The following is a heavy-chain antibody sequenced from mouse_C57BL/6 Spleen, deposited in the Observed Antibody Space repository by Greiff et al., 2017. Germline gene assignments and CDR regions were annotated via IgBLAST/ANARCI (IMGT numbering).Heavy chain of an antibody. V-gene: IGHV1-26*01. J-gene: IGHJ1*03. D-gene: IGHD2-10*01. CDR1: GYTFTDYY. CDR2: INPNNGGT. CDR3: ARSSYGNYPWYFDV. Sequence: EVQLQQSGPELVKPGASVKISCKASGYTFTDYYMNWVKQSHGKSLEWIGDINPNNGGTSYNQKFKGKATLTVDKSSSTAYMELRSLTSEDSAVYYCARSSYGNYPWYFDVWGTGSTGTVSS.